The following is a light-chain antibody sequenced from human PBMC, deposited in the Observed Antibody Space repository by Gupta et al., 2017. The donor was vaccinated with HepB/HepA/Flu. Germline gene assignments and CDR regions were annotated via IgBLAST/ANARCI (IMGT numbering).Light chain of an antibody. CDR2: GAS. V-gene: IGKV3-20*01. CDR3: QQYGSSPPIT. CDR1: QSVSSSY. J-gene: IGKJ5*01. Sequence: IVLAQSPGTLSLSTGERATLSCRASQSVSSSYLAWYQQKPGQAHRLLIYGASSRASGIPDRCSGSGSGTDFTLTISRLEPEDFAVYYCQQYGSSPPITFGQGTRLEIK.